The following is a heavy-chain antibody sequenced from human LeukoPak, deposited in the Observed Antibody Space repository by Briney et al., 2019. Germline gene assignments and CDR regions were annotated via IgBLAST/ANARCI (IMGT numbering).Heavy chain of an antibody. J-gene: IGHJ2*01. CDR3: VRIWFADWYFDL. D-gene: IGHD3-10*01. CDR1: GFTFSTYS. V-gene: IGHV3-21*01. CDR2: ISSSSSYI. Sequence: PGGYLRLSCAASGFTFSTYSMNWVRQAPGKGLEWVSSISSSSSYIYYADSMKGRFTISRDNAKNSLYLQMNSLRAEDTAVYYCVRIWFADWYFDLWGRGTLVTVSS.